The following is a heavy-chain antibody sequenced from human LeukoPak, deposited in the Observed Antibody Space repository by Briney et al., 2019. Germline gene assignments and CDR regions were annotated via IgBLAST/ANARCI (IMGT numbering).Heavy chain of an antibody. V-gene: IGHV4-34*01. CDR1: GGSFSGNY. J-gene: IGHJ4*02. Sequence: SETLSLTCAVYGGSFSGNYWSWIRQPPGKGLEWIGEINHSGSTNYNPSLKSRVTISVDTSKNQFSLKLSSVTAADTAVYYCARLNFWSGYTYYFDYWGQGTLVTVSS. CDR2: INHSGST. CDR3: ARLNFWSGYTYYFDY. D-gene: IGHD3-3*01.